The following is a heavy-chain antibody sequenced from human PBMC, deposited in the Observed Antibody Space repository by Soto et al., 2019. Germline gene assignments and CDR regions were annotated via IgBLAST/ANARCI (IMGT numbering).Heavy chain of an antibody. J-gene: IGHJ6*02. CDR1: GFTFSSYE. CDR2: ISSSGSTI. Sequence: GSLRLSCATSGFTFSSYEMNCVRQAPGKGLEWVSYISSSGSTIYYADSVKGRFTISRDNAKNSLYLQMDSLRAEDTAVYYCARDQEAGSFFPYYYGMDVWGQGTTVTVSS. D-gene: IGHD6-13*01. V-gene: IGHV3-48*03. CDR3: ARDQEAGSFFPYYYGMDV.